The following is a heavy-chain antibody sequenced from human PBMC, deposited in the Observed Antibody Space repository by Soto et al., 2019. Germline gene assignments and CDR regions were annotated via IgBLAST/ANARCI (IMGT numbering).Heavy chain of an antibody. J-gene: IGHJ4*02. V-gene: IGHV3-74*01. Sequence: GAVRVSWAASGFTFSSDWMHWVRQAPGKGLVWVSRINSDGSSTSYADSVKGRFTISRDNAKNTLYLQMNSLRAEDTAVYYCARTLYSSSWYNYWGQGTLVTVSS. D-gene: IGHD6-13*01. CDR2: INSDGSST. CDR1: GFTFSSDW. CDR3: ARTLYSSSWYNY.